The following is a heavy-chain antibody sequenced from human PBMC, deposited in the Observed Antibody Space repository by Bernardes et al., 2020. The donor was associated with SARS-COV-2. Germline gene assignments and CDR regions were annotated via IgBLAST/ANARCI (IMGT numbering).Heavy chain of an antibody. Sequence: VWSLSLSCAASGFTFRNYGMHWVRQAPGKGLAWVAVIWYDGSIKEYADSVKGRFTISRDTSKNTLYLQMNSLRAEDTAIYYCASDQGGTYRLYYFDHWGQGTLVTVSS. V-gene: IGHV3-33*01. CDR1: GFTFRNYG. J-gene: IGHJ4*02. D-gene: IGHD1-26*01. CDR3: ASDQGGTYRLYYFDH. CDR2: IWYDGSIK.